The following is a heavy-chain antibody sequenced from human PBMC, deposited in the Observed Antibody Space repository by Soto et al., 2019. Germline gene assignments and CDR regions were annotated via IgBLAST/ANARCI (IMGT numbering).Heavy chain of an antibody. D-gene: IGHD2-2*01. J-gene: IGHJ6*03. V-gene: IGHV4-59*08. CDR3: ARRGRYCSSTSCYAEDYYYYMDV. CDR1: GGSISSYY. CDR2: IYYSGST. Sequence: SETLSLTCTVSGGSISSYYWSWIRQPPGKGLEWIGYIYYSGSTNYNPSLKSRVTISVDTSKNQFSLKLSSVTAADTAVYYCARRGRYCSSTSCYAEDYYYYMDVWGKGTTVTVSS.